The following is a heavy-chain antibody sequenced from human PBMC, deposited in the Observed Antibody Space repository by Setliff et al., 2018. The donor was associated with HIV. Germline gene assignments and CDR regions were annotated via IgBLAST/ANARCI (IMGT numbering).Heavy chain of an antibody. D-gene: IGHD3-10*01. Sequence: SETLSLTCNVSGGSISSRYWTWIRQPPGKGLEWIGYINFGSTTYNPSLKSRVTISLDTSKNQFSLKLSSVTAADTAVYYCARDLRGARWYFDYWSQGTLVTVSS. CDR3: ARDLRGARWYFDY. CDR2: INFGST. CDR1: GGSISSRY. J-gene: IGHJ4*02. V-gene: IGHV4-59*11.